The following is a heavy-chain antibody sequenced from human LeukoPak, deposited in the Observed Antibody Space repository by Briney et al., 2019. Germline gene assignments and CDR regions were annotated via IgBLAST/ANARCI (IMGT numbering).Heavy chain of an antibody. Sequence: ETLSLTCAVYGGSFSGYYWSWIRQPPGKGLEWIGEINHSGSTNYNPSLKSRVTISVDTSRNQFSLKLSSVTAADTAVYYCAARSYGVLYYFDYWGQGTLVTVSS. D-gene: IGHD4-17*01. CDR1: GGSFSGYY. J-gene: IGHJ4*02. CDR3: AARSYGVLYYFDY. V-gene: IGHV4-34*01. CDR2: INHSGST.